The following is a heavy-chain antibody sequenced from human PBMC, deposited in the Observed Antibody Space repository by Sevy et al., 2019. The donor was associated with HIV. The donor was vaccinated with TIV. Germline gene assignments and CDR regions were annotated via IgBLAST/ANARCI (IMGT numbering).Heavy chain of an antibody. Sequence: GGSLRLSCAASGFTFINYAINWVRQAPGKRLEWVSYISGTGTYIYYADSLKGRFTISRDNAKNSLYLQMNSLRAEDTAVYYCAREVCISSSCYVVDYWGQGTLVTVSS. CDR2: ISGTGTYI. CDR3: AREVCISSSCYVVDY. J-gene: IGHJ4*02. CDR1: GFTFINYA. V-gene: IGHV3-21*01. D-gene: IGHD3-3*02.